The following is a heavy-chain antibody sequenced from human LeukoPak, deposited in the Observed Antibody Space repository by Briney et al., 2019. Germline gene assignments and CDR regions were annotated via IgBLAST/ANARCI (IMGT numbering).Heavy chain of an antibody. D-gene: IGHD3-3*01. Sequence: PGRSLRLSCAASGFTFDDYAIHWVRQAPGKGLEWVSGISWNSGSIGYADSVKGRFTISRDNAKNSLYLQMNSLRAEDTALYYCAKGFLEPSYGMDVWGQGTTVTVSS. V-gene: IGHV3-9*01. CDR1: GFTFDDYA. CDR2: ISWNSGSI. J-gene: IGHJ6*02. CDR3: AKGFLEPSYGMDV.